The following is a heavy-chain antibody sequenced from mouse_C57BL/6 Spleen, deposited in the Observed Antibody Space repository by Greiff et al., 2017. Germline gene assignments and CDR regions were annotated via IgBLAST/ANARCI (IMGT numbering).Heavy chain of an antibody. V-gene: IGHV10-3*01. D-gene: IGHD1-1*01. J-gene: IGHJ3*01. CDR3: VRERGSSYWFAY. CDR1: GFTFNTYA. CDR2: IRSKSSNYAT. Sequence: DVQLVESGGGLVQPKGSLKLSCAASGFTFNTYAMHWVRQAPGKGLEWVARIRSKSSNYATYYADSVKDRFTISRDDSQSMLYLQMNNLKTEDTAMYYCVRERGSSYWFAYWGQGTLVTVSA.